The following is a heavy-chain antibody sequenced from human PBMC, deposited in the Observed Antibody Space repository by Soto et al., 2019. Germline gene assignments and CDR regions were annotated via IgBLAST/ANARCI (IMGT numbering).Heavy chain of an antibody. V-gene: IGHV1-46*03. CDR2: INPSDGGT. Sequence: QVHLVQSGAEVKKPGASVTVSCKASEYTFTNYYVHWVRQAPGQGLEWMAIINPSDGGTSFAQKFQGRVTMTRDTSTSTVYMTLSSLRSDDTAVYYSARETRNDAFDLWGQGTMVTVS. CDR3: ARETRNDAFDL. CDR1: EYTFTNYY. J-gene: IGHJ3*01.